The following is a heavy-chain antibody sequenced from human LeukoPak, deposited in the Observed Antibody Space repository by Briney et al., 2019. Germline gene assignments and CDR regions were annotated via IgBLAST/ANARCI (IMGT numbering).Heavy chain of an antibody. Sequence: GSLRLSCAASGFTFSSYAMGWVRQAPGKGLEWVSAISGSGGSTYYADSVKGRFTISRDNSKNTLYLQMNSLRAEDTAVYYCARTYYYDSSGYYYAGGYFDYWGQGTLVTVSS. J-gene: IGHJ4*02. CDR3: ARTYYYDSSGYYYAGGYFDY. D-gene: IGHD3-22*01. CDR2: ISGSGGST. CDR1: GFTFSSYA. V-gene: IGHV3-23*01.